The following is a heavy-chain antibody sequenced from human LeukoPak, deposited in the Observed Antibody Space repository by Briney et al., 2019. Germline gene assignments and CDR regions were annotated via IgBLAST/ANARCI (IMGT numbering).Heavy chain of an antibody. J-gene: IGHJ4*02. V-gene: IGHV3-33*06. CDR1: GFTFSRYG. Sequence: PGGSLRLSCAASGFTFSRYGMNWVRQAPGKGLEWVAIIWYDGSNKYYADSVKGRFTVSRDNSKNTLYLQVNSLRAEDTAVYYCVKPGYSYGYYFDYWGQGTLVTVSS. CDR3: VKPGYSYGYYFDY. CDR2: IWYDGSNK. D-gene: IGHD5-18*01.